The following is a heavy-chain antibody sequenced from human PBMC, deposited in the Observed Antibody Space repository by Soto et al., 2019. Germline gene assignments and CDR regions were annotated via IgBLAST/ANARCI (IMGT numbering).Heavy chain of an antibody. CDR1: GFTFNNYG. V-gene: IGHV3-30*03. D-gene: IGHD3-10*01. CDR3: ARVLGSSASVSHPHS. Sequence: QVQLVESGGGVVQPGKSLRLSCVGSGFTFNNYGIQWVRQAPGKWLEWVAVGSYEVRYTSSGDSVQGLFTIPRDNSKNSLYLHMHRLREEDPAVYHCARVLGSSASVSHPHSWGQGNLITVSS. J-gene: IGHJ4*02. CDR2: GSYEVRYT.